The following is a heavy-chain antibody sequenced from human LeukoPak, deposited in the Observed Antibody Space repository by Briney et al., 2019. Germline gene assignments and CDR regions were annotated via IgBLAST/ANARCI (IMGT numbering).Heavy chain of an antibody. D-gene: IGHD3-22*01. J-gene: IGHJ4*02. V-gene: IGHV3-7*01. CDR3: ARDSTSYYDSSGRDY. CDR1: GFTFSSYW. Sequence: PGGSLRLSCAASGFTFSSYWMSWVRQAPGKGLEWVANIKQDGSEKYYVDSVKGRFTISRDNAKNSLYLQMNSLRAEDTAVYYCARDSTSYYDSSGRDYWGQGTLVTVSS. CDR2: IKQDGSEK.